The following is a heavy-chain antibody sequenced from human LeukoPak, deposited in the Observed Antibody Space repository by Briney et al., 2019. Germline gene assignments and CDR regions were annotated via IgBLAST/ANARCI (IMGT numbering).Heavy chain of an antibody. D-gene: IGHD6-19*01. CDR1: GYSFTRYW. V-gene: IGHV5-51*01. CDR2: VYPDDSDT. CDR3: ARRSSGWYSYY. J-gene: IGHJ4*02. Sequence: GESLKISCKTSGYSFTRYWIAWVRQTPGNGLEWMGIVYPDDSDTRYSPAFQGQVAISADKSISTAYLQRSSLKASDTAMYYCARRSSGWYSYYWGQGTLVTVSS.